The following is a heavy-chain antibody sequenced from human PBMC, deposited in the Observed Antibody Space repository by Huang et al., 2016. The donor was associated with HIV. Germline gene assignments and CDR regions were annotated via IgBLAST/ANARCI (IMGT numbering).Heavy chain of an antibody. CDR3: ARHFSYYDSSGYTPWDAFDI. J-gene: IGHJ3*02. D-gene: IGHD3-22*01. CDR2: SYYSGST. Sequence: QLQLQGSGPGLVKPSETLSLTCTVSGGSIPSSSYYWGWIRQPPGKGLGWVGSSYYSGSTDYNPSLKSRVTVSVDTSKNQFSLKLSSVTAADTAVYYCARHFSYYDSSGYTPWDAFDIWGQGTMVTVSS. CDR1: GGSIPSSSYY. V-gene: IGHV4-39*01.